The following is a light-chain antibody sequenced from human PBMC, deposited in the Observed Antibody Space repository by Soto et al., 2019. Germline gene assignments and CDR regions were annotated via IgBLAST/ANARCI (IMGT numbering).Light chain of an antibody. CDR2: EDN. V-gene: IGLV6-57*04. CDR1: SGSIASNY. CDR3: QSYDSSNLFV. Sequence: NFMLTQPHSVSESPGKTVTMSCTRSSGSIASNYVQWYQQRPGSAPTTVIYEDNQRPSGVPDRFSGSIDSSSNSASLTISGLKTEDEADYYCQSYDSSNLFVFGTGTKVTVL. J-gene: IGLJ1*01.